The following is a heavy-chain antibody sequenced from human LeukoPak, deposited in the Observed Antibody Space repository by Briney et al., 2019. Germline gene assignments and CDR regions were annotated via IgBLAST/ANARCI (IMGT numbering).Heavy chain of an antibody. J-gene: IGHJ4*02. CDR1: GFTFSYYW. Sequence: GGSLRLSCAASGFTFSYYWMGCVRQAPGKGPEWVANIKQDGSEKYYVDSVKGRFTISRDNAKNSLYLQMNSMRAEDTAVYYCARDEHQYYHASSGRFDYWGQGILITVSS. D-gene: IGHD3-22*01. V-gene: IGHV3-7*04. CDR3: ARDEHQYYHASSGRFDY. CDR2: IKQDGSEK.